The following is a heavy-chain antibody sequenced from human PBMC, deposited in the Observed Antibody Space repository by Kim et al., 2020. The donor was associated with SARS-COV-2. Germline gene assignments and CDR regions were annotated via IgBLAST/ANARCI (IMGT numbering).Heavy chain of an antibody. V-gene: IGHV3-30*04. J-gene: IGHJ4*02. CDR1: GFTFSSYA. CDR3: ARDGENWGLIDY. CDR2: ISYDGSNK. D-gene: IGHD7-27*01. Sequence: GGSLRLSCAASGFTFSSYAMHWVRQAPGKWLEWVAVISYDGSNKYYVDSVKGRFTISRDNSKNTLYLQMNSLRAEDTAVYYCARDGENWGLIDYWGQGTLVTVSS.